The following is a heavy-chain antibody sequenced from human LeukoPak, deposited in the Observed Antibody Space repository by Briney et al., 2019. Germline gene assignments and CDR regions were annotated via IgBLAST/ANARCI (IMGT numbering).Heavy chain of an antibody. D-gene: IGHD3-3*02. CDR1: GFTFSSYA. J-gene: IGHJ3*02. CDR2: ISYDGSNK. V-gene: IGHV3-30-3*01. CDR3: ARELDGPYAFDI. Sequence: GGSLRLSCAASGFTFSSYAMHWVRQAPGKGLEWVAVISYDGSNKYYADSVKGRFTISRDNSKSTLYLQMNSLRAEDTAVYYCARELDGPYAFDIWGQGTMVTVSS.